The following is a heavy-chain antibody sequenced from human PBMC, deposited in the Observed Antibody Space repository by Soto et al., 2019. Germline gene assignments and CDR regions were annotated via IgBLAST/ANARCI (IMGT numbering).Heavy chain of an antibody. V-gene: IGHV3-11*05. CDR3: ARGRRDGYNYFDY. Sequence: GGSLRLSCAASGFTFSDYYMTWIRQAPGKGLEWVSYISSSSFYTNYADSVKGRFTISRDNAKDSLFLQMNSLRAEDTAVYYCARGRRDGYNYFDYWGQGTLVTVSS. D-gene: IGHD5-12*01. CDR2: ISSSSFYT. J-gene: IGHJ4*02. CDR1: GFTFSDYY.